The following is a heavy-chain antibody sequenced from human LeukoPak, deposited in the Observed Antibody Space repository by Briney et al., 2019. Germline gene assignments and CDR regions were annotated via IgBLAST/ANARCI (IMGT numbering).Heavy chain of an antibody. Sequence: GGSLRLSCAASGFTFSSYAMSWVRQAPGKGLEWVSAISGSGGSTYYAGSVKGRFTISRDNSKNTLYLQMNSLRAEDTAVYYCTRDFSGYGDAFDIWGQGTMATVSS. V-gene: IGHV3-23*01. CDR2: ISGSGGST. CDR1: GFTFSSYA. J-gene: IGHJ3*02. CDR3: TRDFSGYGDAFDI. D-gene: IGHD5-12*01.